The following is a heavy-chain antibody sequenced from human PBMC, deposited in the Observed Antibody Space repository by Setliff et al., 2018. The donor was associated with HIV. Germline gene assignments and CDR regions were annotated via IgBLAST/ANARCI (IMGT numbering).Heavy chain of an antibody. CDR3: ARASLGDSSSWYRNGLTYYNYMDV. D-gene: IGHD6-13*01. CDR2: IYYSGST. CDR1: GGSISSYY. J-gene: IGHJ6*03. Sequence: SETLSLTCTVSGGSISSYYWSWIRQPPGKGLEWIGYIYYSGSTNYNPSLKSRVTISVDTSKNQFSLKLSSVTAADTAVYYCARASLGDSSSWYRNGLTYYNYMDVWGKGTKVTVSS. V-gene: IGHV4-59*01.